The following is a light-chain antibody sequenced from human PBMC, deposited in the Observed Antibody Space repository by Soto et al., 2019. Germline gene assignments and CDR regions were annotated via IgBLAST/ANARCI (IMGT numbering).Light chain of an antibody. CDR1: QSVGSK. CDR2: GAS. Sequence: ELVMTQSPGTLSVSPGERATLSCRASQSVGSKLAWYQQKPGQAPRLLIYGASTRATGIPARFSGSGSGTEFTLTISSLQSEDFAVYYCQQYNNWPLSFGQGTRLEIK. V-gene: IGKV3-15*01. J-gene: IGKJ5*01. CDR3: QQYNNWPLS.